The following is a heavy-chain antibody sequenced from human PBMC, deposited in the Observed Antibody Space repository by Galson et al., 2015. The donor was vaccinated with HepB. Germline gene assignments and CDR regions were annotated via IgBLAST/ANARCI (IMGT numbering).Heavy chain of an antibody. CDR2: INHSGST. Sequence: ETLSLTCAVYGGSFSGYYWSWIRQPPGKGLEWIGEINHSGSTNYNPSLKSRVTISVDTSKNQFSLKLSSVTAADTAVYYCARGDSLGWFDPWGQGTLVTVSS. CDR3: ARGDSLGWFDP. CDR1: GGSFSGYY. V-gene: IGHV4-34*01. J-gene: IGHJ5*02. D-gene: IGHD3-16*01.